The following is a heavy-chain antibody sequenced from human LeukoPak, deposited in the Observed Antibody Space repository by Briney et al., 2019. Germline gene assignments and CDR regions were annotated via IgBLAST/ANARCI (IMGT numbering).Heavy chain of an antibody. J-gene: IGHJ3*02. V-gene: IGHV3-53*01. D-gene: IGHD6-19*01. CDR3: ASPSGQQWLGKGPVDI. Sequence: GGSLRLSCAASGFTLSSNYMSWVRQAPGKGLEWVSLIYSGGSTYYADSVKGRFTISRDNSKTTLYLQMKSLRAEDTAVYYCASPSGQQWLGKGPVDIWGQGTMVTVSS. CDR1: GFTLSSNY. CDR2: IYSGGST.